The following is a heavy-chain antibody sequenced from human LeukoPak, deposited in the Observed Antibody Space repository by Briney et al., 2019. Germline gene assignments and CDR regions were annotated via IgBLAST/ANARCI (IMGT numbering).Heavy chain of an antibody. V-gene: IGHV3-15*01. J-gene: IGHJ1*01. CDR1: GFTFRDAW. CDR2: IRSKTDGGTT. Sequence: GGSLRLSCAASGFTFRDAWMTWVRQAPGKGLEWVGRIRSKTDGGTTDYAVSVQGRFTISRDDSKNTLYLQMSSLKTEDTAVYYCAKHIYGVVSIQQWGQGTLVTVSS. CDR3: AKHIYGVVSIQQ. D-gene: IGHD3-3*01.